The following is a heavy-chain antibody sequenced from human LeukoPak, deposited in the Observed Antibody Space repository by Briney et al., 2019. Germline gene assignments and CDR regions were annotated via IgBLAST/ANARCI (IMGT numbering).Heavy chain of an antibody. D-gene: IGHD3-10*01. V-gene: IGHV1-18*01. CDR2: ISGYNGNT. CDR1: GYIFSNYG. Sequence: GASVKVSCKASGYIFSNYGISWVRQAPGQGLEWMGWISGYNGNTKYTQKVQGRVTMTTDTSTSTAYMELRSLRSDDTAVYYCARSRTHRLYSGSGSYPGAFDYWGQGTLVTVSS. CDR3: ARSRTHRLYSGSGSYPGAFDY. J-gene: IGHJ4*02.